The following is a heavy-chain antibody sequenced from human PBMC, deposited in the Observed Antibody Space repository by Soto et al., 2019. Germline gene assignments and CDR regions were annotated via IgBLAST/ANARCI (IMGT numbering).Heavy chain of an antibody. CDR1: GGSFSGYY. J-gene: IGHJ1*01. D-gene: IGHD6-13*01. Sequence: PSETLSLTCAVDGGSFSGYYWTWIRQPPGTGLEWIGEINHSGSTNYNPSLKSRVSFSMDPSKNQFSLKLNSVIAADTAVYYCAGYSNSWSKYVKHWGRGSLVTVS. V-gene: IGHV4-34*01. CDR2: INHSGST. CDR3: AGYSNSWSKYVKH.